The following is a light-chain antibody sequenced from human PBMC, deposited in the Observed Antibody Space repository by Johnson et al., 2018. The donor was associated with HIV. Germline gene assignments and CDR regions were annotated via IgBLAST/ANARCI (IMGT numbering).Light chain of an antibody. J-gene: IGLJ1*01. CDR1: SSNIGNNY. Sequence: QSVLTQPPSVSAAPGQRVTISCSGSSSNIGNNYVSWYQHLQGTAPKLLIYDNNKRPSGIPDRFSGSKSGTSATLAITGLQTGDEADYYCGTWDSNLSVYVVGTGTKGSVL. CDR3: GTWDSNLSVYV. V-gene: IGLV1-51*01. CDR2: DNN.